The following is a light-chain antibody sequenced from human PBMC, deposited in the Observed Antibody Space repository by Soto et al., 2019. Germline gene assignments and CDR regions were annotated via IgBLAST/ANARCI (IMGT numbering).Light chain of an antibody. Sequence: QSALTQPASVSGSPGQSITISCTGTSSDVGGYHYVSWYQQHPGKAPKLMIYEVSNRPSGVSNRFSGSKSGNTASLTISGLQAEDEADEYCSSYTSRSTLEVFGGGTKLTVL. CDR3: SSYTSRSTLEV. V-gene: IGLV2-14*01. CDR1: SSDVGGYHY. CDR2: EVS. J-gene: IGLJ3*02.